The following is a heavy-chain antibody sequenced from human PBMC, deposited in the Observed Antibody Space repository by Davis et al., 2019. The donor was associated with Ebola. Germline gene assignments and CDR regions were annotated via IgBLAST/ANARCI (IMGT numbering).Heavy chain of an antibody. CDR3: ARLKQQLKGLDYYYYMDV. CDR2: IYYSGST. CDR1: GGSISSHY. Sequence: PSETLSLTCTVSGGSISSHYWSWIRQPPGKGLEWIGYIYYSGSTNYNPSLKSRVTISVDTSKNQFSLKLSSVTAADTAVYYCARLKQQLKGLDYYYYMDVWGKGTTVTVSS. J-gene: IGHJ6*03. D-gene: IGHD6-13*01. V-gene: IGHV4-59*11.